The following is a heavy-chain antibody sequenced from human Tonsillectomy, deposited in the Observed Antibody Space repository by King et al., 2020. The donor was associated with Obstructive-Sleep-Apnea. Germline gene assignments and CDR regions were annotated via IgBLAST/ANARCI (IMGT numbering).Heavy chain of an antibody. CDR2: ISDSGSSK. Sequence: QVQLVESGGGLVKPGGSLRFSCAASGFTFSDYYMSWIRQAPGKGLEWVSYISDSGSSKDYADSVKGRFSISRDNAKNALYLQMNSLRGEDTAVYYCACYPYSTSWYTYFDSWGQGTLVTVSS. CDR3: ACYPYSTSWYTYFDS. CDR1: GFTFSDYY. D-gene: IGHD6-13*01. V-gene: IGHV3-11*01. J-gene: IGHJ4*02.